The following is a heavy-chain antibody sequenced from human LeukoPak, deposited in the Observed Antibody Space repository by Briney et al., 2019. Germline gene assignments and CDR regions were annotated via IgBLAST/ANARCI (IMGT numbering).Heavy chain of an antibody. D-gene: IGHD5-12*01. J-gene: IGHJ4*02. V-gene: IGHV4-59*01. CDR1: GVSISSYY. CDR2: IYYSGST. CDR3: ASYSGYDKTFDY. Sequence: PSETLSLTCTVSGVSISSYYWSWIRQPPGKGLEWIGYIYYSGSTNYNPSLKSRVTISVDTSKNQFSLKLSAVTAADTAVYYCASYSGYDKTFDYWGQGTLVTVSS.